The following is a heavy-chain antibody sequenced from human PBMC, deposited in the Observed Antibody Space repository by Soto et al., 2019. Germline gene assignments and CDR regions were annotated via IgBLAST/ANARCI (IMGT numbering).Heavy chain of an antibody. J-gene: IGHJ4*02. CDR1: GGSISGSSYY. CDR3: ASFSGATYGDYGGGINY. D-gene: IGHD4-17*01. Sequence: XETVWLTGAVSGGSISGSSYYWGWIREPPGKGLECIGSVHYSGSTDYNPSLKSRVTISVDTSKNQFSLKLTSLTAADTAVYFCASFSGATYGDYGGGINYWGQGTLVTVYS. CDR2: VHYSGST. V-gene: IGHV4-39*01.